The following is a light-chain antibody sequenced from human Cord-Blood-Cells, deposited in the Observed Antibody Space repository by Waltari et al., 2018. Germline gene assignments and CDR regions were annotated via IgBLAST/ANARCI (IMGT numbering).Light chain of an antibody. CDR3: CSYAGSNWV. Sequence: QSALTQPASVSGSPGQSITISCTGTSSDVGSYNLVPWYQQHPGKAPKLMIYEGSKRPSGVSNRFSGSKSGNTAYLTISGLQAEDEADYYCCSYAGSNWVFGGGTKLTVL. V-gene: IGLV2-23*01. J-gene: IGLJ3*02. CDR1: SSDVGSYNL. CDR2: EGS.